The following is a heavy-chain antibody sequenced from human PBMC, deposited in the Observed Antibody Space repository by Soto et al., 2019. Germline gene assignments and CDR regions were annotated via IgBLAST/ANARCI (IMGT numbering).Heavy chain of an antibody. CDR1: GGSIRGGGCS. CDR3: ARLEWGAWPNNWFDP. Sequence: SEPLSLTCAVSGGSIRGGGCSWSWIGQGPGKCLEWIGYIYHSGSTYYNPSLKSRVTISVDRSKNQFSLKLSSGPAVDSAVYYCARLEWGAWPNNWFDPWGQGTLVTVYS. J-gene: IGHJ5*02. D-gene: IGHD3-3*01. V-gene: IGHV4-30-2*01. CDR2: IYHSGST.